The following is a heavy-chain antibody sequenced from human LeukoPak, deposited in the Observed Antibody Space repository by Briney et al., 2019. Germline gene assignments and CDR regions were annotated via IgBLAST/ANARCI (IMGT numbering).Heavy chain of an antibody. Sequence: GGSLRLSCAASGFTVSSNYMSWVRQAPGKGLEWVSVIYSGGSTYYADSVKGRFTISRDNSKNTLYLQMNSLRAEDTAVYYCARVGILLAYFDYWGQGTLVTVSS. V-gene: IGHV3-53*01. J-gene: IGHJ4*02. CDR3: ARVGILLAYFDY. CDR2: IYSGGST. D-gene: IGHD2-21*01. CDR1: GFTVSSNY.